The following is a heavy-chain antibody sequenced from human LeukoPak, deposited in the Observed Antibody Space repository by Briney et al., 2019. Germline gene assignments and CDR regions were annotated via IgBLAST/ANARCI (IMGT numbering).Heavy chain of an antibody. Sequence: GGSLRLSCAASGFTFSRYSMNWVRQAPGKGLEWVSSISSSSSYIYYADSVRGRFTISRDNARNSLYLQMNSLRAEDTAVYYCARGASVVAGNDNAFDIWGQGTMVTVSS. D-gene: IGHD6-19*01. CDR1: GFTFSRYS. V-gene: IGHV3-21*01. J-gene: IGHJ3*02. CDR2: ISSSSSYI. CDR3: ARGASVVAGNDNAFDI.